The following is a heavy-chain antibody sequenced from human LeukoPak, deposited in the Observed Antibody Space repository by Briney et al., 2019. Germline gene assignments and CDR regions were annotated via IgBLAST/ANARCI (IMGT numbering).Heavy chain of an antibody. J-gene: IGHJ4*02. V-gene: IGHV4-59*08. CDR2: MYNSGST. CDR1: GGSINSYY. CDR3: ARSPLFYDFWSGYPYYFDY. Sequence: SETLSLTCTVSGGSINSYYWTWIRQPPGKGLEWIGYMYNSGSTNYNPSLKGRVTISVDTSKNQFSLKLTSVTAADTAVYYCARSPLFYDFWSGYPYYFDYWGQGTLVTVSS. D-gene: IGHD3-3*01.